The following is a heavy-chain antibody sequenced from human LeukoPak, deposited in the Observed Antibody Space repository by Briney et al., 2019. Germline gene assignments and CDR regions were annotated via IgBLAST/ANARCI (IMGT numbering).Heavy chain of an antibody. CDR1: GFTFSSYG. V-gene: IGHV3-33*06. CDR2: IWYDGSNK. J-gene: IGHJ6*02. CDR3: AKDFNNYYYYGLDV. Sequence: GGSLRLSCAASGFTFSSYGMHWVRQAPGKGLEWVAVIWYDGSNKYYADSVKGRFTISRDNSKNTLYLQMNSLRAEDTALYYCAKDFNNYYYYGLDVWGQGTTVTVSS.